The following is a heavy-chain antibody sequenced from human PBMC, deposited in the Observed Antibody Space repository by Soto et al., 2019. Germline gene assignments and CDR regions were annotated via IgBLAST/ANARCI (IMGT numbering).Heavy chain of an antibody. CDR2: ISAYNGNT. J-gene: IGHJ6*03. D-gene: IGHD2-2*01. V-gene: IGHV1-18*04. CDR3: ARGEVPAVIYSYYYYMDV. Sequence: ASVKVSCKASGYTFTGYYMHWVRQAPGQGLEWMGWISAYNGNTNYAQKLQGRVTMTTDTSTSTAYMELRSLRSDDTAVYYCARGEVPAVIYSYYYYMDVWGKGTTVTVSS. CDR1: GYTFTGYY.